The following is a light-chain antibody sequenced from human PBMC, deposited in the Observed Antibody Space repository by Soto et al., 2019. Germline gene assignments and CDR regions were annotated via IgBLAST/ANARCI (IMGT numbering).Light chain of an antibody. CDR3: QHYGRAPWT. CDR2: GAS. CDR1: QSVSSNY. Sequence: DIVLTQSPGTLSLSPGERATLSCRASQSVSSNYLAWFQQKPGQTPRVLFYGASSRATGISDRFSARGSGTDFTLTISRLEPEDFAVYYCQHYGRAPWTFGQGTKVAI. V-gene: IGKV3-20*01. J-gene: IGKJ1*01.